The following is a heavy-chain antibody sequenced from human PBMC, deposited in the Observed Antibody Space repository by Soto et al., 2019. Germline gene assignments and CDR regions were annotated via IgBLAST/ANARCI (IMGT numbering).Heavy chain of an antibody. D-gene: IGHD1-26*01. CDR2: ISGDGSST. J-gene: IGHJ4*02. CDR1: GFTFSSYA. Sequence: GGSLRLSCAASGFTFSSYAMSWVRQAPWKGLEWVSAISGDGSSTYFADSGKGRFTISRDNSKNTLYLQMNSLRAEDTAVYYCAHDWEFACPTYYFDYWGQGTLVTVSS. CDR3: AHDWEFACPTYYFDY. V-gene: IGHV3-23*01.